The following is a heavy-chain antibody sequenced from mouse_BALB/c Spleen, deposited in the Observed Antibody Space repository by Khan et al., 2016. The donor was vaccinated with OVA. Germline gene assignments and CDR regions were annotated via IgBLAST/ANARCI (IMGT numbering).Heavy chain of an antibody. D-gene: IGHD4-1*01. J-gene: IGHJ3*01. Sequence: VQLQQSGPGLVKPSQSLSLTCTVTGYSITSDYAWNWIRQFPGNKLEWMGYITYSGSTSYNPSLKSRISITRDTSKNQFFLHLNFVTTEDTATYYCALGRTYWGQGTLVTVSA. CDR2: ITYSGST. CDR3: ALGRTY. CDR1: GYSITSDYA. V-gene: IGHV3-2*02.